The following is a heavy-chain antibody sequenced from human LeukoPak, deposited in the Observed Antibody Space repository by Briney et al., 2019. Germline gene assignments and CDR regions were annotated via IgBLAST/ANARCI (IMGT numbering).Heavy chain of an antibody. CDR3: ARGTLF. D-gene: IGHD1-14*01. CDR2: ITNGSDIR. V-gene: IGHV3-48*03. CDR1: GFTFSSYE. Sequence: GGSLRLSCAASGFTFSSYEMNWVRQAPGKGLEWISYITNGSDIRHYAGSVEGRFTVSRDNAKNSLYLQMNSLRAEDTAIYYCARGTLFWGQGTLVTVSS. J-gene: IGHJ4*02.